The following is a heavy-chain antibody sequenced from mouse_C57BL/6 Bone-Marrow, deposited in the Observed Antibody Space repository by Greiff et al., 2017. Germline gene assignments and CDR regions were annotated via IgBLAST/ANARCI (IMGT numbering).Heavy chain of an antibody. J-gene: IGHJ1*03. Sequence: QVQLQQSGAELVKPGASVKISCKASGYAFSSYWMNWVKQRPGKGLEWIGQIYPGDGDTNSNGKFKGKATLTADKSSSTAYMQLSSLTSEDSAVYFCARIPYYYYGSSYAYFDVWGTGTTVTVSS. CDR2: IYPGDGDT. V-gene: IGHV1-80*01. CDR3: ARIPYYYYGSSYAYFDV. D-gene: IGHD1-1*01. CDR1: GYAFSSYW.